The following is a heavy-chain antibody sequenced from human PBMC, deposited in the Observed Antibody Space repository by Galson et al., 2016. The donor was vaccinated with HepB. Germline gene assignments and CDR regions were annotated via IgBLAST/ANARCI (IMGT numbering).Heavy chain of an antibody. Sequence: SLRLSCAASGFTLSNYAVKWVRQAPGKGLEWVSDIRGRGGTTYYADSVRGRFTISRDNSRNTLYLQMNSLTFEDTAVYYCAKRSLAGAADYWGQGTLVTVSS. CDR1: GFTLSNYA. V-gene: IGHV3-23*01. CDR2: IRGRGGTT. J-gene: IGHJ4*02. D-gene: IGHD6-19*01. CDR3: AKRSLAGAADY.